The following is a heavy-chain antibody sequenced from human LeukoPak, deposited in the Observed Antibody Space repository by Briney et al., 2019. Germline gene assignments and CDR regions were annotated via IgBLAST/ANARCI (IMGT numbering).Heavy chain of an antibody. Sequence: PSETLSLTCAVYGGSFSGYYWSWIRQPPGKGLEWIGEINHSGSTNYNPSLKSRVTISVDTSKNQFSLKLSSVTAADTAVYYCARVAVVPAAPTFDYWGQGTLVTVSS. CDR1: GGSFSGYY. CDR3: ARVAVVPAAPTFDY. V-gene: IGHV4-34*01. J-gene: IGHJ4*02. D-gene: IGHD2-2*01. CDR2: INHSGST.